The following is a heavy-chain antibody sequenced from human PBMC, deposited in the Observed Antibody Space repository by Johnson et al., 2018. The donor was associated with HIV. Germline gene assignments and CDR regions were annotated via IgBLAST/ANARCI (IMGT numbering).Heavy chain of an antibody. CDR2: INWSGGTT. J-gene: IGHJ3*02. CDR3: ARDLPWSSSWESDAFDI. Sequence: VQLVESGGGVERPGGSLRLSCAGSGFTFDDHGMSWVRQVPGKGLEWVSGINWSGGTTGYADSVKGRCTISRDNAKNSLYLQMNSLRAEDTAVYYCARDLPWSSSWESDAFDIWGQGTMVTVSS. D-gene: IGHD6-13*01. V-gene: IGHV3-20*04. CDR1: GFTFDDHG.